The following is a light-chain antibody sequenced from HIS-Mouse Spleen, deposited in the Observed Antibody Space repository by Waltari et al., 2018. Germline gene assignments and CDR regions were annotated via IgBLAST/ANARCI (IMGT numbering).Light chain of an antibody. CDR1: SSNIGSNY. CDR2: RNN. CDR3: AAWDDSLSGWV. J-gene: IGLJ3*02. V-gene: IGLV1-47*01. Sequence: QSVLTQPPSASGTPGQRVTISCSGSSSNIGSNYVYWYQQLPGTAPKLLIYRNNQRPSVVPGGFSGSKSGTSASLASSGLRSEDEADYYCAAWDDSLSGWVFGGGTKLTVL.